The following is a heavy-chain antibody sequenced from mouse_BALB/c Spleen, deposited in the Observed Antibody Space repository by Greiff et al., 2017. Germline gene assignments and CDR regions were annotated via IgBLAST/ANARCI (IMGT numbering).Heavy chain of an antibody. V-gene: IGHV5-17*02. CDR3: ARSELTGTSFDY. CDR2: ISSGSSTI. J-gene: IGHJ2*01. D-gene: IGHD4-1*01. CDR1: GFTFSSFG. Sequence: EVQGVESGGGLVQPGGSRKLSCAASGFTFSSFGMHWVRQAPGKGLEWVAYISSGSSTIYYADTVKGRFTISRDNPKNNMFLQMTSLRSEDTAMYYCARSELTGTSFDYWGQGTTLTVSS.